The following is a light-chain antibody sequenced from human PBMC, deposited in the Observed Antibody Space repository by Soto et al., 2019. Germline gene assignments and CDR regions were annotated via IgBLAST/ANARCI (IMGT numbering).Light chain of an antibody. Sequence: QSALTQPPSASGSPGQSVTISCTGTSSDVGGSKYVSWYQQHPGKAPKVIIYEVSKWPSGVPDRFSGSKSGNTASLTVSGLQAEDEADYYCSSYAGDNKWMFGGWPQLTVL. V-gene: IGLV2-8*01. CDR2: EVS. CDR3: SSYAGDNKWM. J-gene: IGLJ3*02. CDR1: SSDVGGSKY.